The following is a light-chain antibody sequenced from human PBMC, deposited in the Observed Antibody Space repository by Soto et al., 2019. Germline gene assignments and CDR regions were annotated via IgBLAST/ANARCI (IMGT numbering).Light chain of an antibody. CDR1: QSVRNSY. CDR2: GAS. Sequence: TLSLSPGERATLSCRSSQSVRNSYLAWYQQKPGQAPRLLIYGASSRATGIPDRFSGSGSGTDFTLTISRLEPEDFAVYYCQQYGSSSTFGQGTTVDLK. CDR3: QQYGSSST. V-gene: IGKV3-20*01. J-gene: IGKJ1*01.